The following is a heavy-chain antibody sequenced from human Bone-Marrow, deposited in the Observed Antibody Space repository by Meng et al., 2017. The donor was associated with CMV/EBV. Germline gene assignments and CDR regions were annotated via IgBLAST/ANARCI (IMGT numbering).Heavy chain of an antibody. D-gene: IGHD3-3*01. CDR1: GGSISSYY. Sequence: SETLSLTCTVSGGSISSYYWSWIRQPPGKGLEWIGYIYYSGSTNYNPSLKSRVTISVDTSKNQFSLKLSSVTAADTAVYYCARDRDTIFGVDRYNWFDPWGQGTLVTVSS. CDR2: IYYSGST. CDR3: ARDRDTIFGVDRYNWFDP. V-gene: IGHV4-59*01. J-gene: IGHJ5*02.